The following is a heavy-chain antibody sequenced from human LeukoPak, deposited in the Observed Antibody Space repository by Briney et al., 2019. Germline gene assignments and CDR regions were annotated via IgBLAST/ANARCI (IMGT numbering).Heavy chain of an antibody. CDR3: ASILYGANGFDF. V-gene: IGHV4-59*01. D-gene: IGHD4/OR15-4a*01. Sequence: PSETLSLTCTVSGGSISSYYWSWIRQPPGKGLEWIGYIYYSGSTNYNPSLKSRVTISVDTSKNQFSLKLNSVTAADTAVYYCASILYGANGFDFWGQGILVTVSS. CDR2: IYYSGST. CDR1: GGSISSYY. J-gene: IGHJ4*02.